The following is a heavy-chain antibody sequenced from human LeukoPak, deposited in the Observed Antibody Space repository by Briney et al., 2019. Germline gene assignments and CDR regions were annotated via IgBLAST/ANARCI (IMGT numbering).Heavy chain of an antibody. CDR3: ARGGYSYGLGT. Sequence: KSSETLSLTCTVSGGSLNTYYWSWIRQPPGKGLEWIGYIYYSGSTNYNPSLKSRVTISVDTSKNQFSLKLSSVTAADTAVYYCARGGYSYGLGTWGQGTLVTVSS. D-gene: IGHD5-18*01. J-gene: IGHJ5*02. V-gene: IGHV4-59*01. CDR1: GGSLNTYY. CDR2: IYYSGST.